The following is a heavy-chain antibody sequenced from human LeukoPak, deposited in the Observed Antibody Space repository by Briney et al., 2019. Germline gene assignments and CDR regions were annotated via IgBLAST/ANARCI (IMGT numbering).Heavy chain of an antibody. CDR2: IYTSGST. J-gene: IGHJ4*02. V-gene: IGHV4-61*02. Sequence: SETLSLTCTVSGGSISSGSYYWSWIRQPAGKGLEWIGRIYTSGSTNYNPSLKSRVTISVDTSKNQFSLKLSSVTAADTAVYYCTRLSNSAWDFDYWGQGTLVTVSS. CDR3: TRLSNSAWDFDY. D-gene: IGHD6-19*01. CDR1: GGSISSGSYY.